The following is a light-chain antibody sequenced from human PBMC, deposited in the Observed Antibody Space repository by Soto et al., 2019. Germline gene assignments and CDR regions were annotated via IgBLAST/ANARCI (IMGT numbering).Light chain of an antibody. CDR1: QGIRNY. V-gene: IGKV1-9*01. CDR2: IAS. CDR3: QQVNNYPIT. Sequence: DIQLTQSPSFLSXSVXXXXAXXXRASQGIRNYLAWYQQEPGRAPKLLIYIASILQTGVPSRFTGSQSGTEFTLTITSLQPEDFATYYCQQVNNYPITFGQGTRPEIK. J-gene: IGKJ5*01.